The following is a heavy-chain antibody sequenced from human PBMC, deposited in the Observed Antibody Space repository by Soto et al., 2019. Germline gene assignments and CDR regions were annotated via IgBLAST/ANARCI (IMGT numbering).Heavy chain of an antibody. CDR2: IYWDDDM. CDR3: AHRRREESTYNFDI. J-gene: IGHJ3*02. D-gene: IGHD3-10*01. V-gene: IGHV2-5*02. CDR1: GFSLSTSGVG. Sequence: QITLKETGPTLVKPTQTITLTCTFSGFSLSTSGVGVGWIRQPPGKALEWLAVIYWDDDMRYSPSLKSRLTITKATSRNQLVLTMTHMDPLDTATYYCAHRRREESTYNFDIWGQGTMVTVSS.